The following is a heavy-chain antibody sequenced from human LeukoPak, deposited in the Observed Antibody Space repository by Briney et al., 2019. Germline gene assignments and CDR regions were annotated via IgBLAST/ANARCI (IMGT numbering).Heavy chain of an antibody. V-gene: IGHV4-34*01. Sequence: SETLSLTCAVYDGSFSGYYWSWIRQPPGKGLEWIGEINHSGSTNYNPSLKSRVTISVDTSKNQFSLKLTSVTAADTAVYYCARERYRYDILTGYYHDAYDIWGHGTMVIVSS. CDR3: ARERYRYDILTGYYHDAYDI. D-gene: IGHD3-9*01. CDR1: DGSFSGYY. CDR2: INHSGST. J-gene: IGHJ3*02.